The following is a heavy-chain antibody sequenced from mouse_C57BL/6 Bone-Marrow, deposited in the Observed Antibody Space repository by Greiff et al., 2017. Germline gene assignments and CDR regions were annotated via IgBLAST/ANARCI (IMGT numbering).Heavy chain of an antibody. D-gene: IGHD1-1*01. CDR3: ARDFNHYYYGLDY. CDR2: IYYSGTI. V-gene: IGHV3-5*01. J-gene: IGHJ2*01. CDR1: GISITTGNYR. Sequence: DVMLVESGPGLVKPSQTVFLTCTVTGISITTGNYRWSWIRQFPGNKLEWIGYIYYSGTITYNPSLTSRTTITRDTPKNQFFLEMNSLTAEDTATYYCARDFNHYYYGLDYWGQGTTLTVSS.